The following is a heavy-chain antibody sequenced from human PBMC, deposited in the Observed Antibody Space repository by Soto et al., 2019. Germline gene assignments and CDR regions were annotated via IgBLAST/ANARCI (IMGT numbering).Heavy chain of an antibody. V-gene: IGHV3-23*01. Sequence: EVQLLESGGGLVQPGGSLRLSCGASGFTFSNYAMSWVRQAAEMGLEWVSVISGSGGSTYYADSVKGRFTISRDNSKNSVYLQMTSLRAEDTAVYYCAKVFSAMVTNALDIWGQGTMVTVSS. J-gene: IGHJ3*02. CDR3: AKVFSAMVTNALDI. D-gene: IGHD5-18*01. CDR1: GFTFSNYA. CDR2: ISGSGGST.